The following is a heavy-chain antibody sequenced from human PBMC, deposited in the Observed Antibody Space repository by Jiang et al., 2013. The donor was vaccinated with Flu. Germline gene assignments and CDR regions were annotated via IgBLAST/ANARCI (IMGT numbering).Heavy chain of an antibody. V-gene: IGHV4-34*01. CDR3: ARRNHYYGSGHWA. D-gene: IGHD3-10*01. CDR1: GGSFSGYY. CDR2: INHSGST. J-gene: IGHJ5*02. Sequence: LKPSETLSLTCAVYGGSFSGYYWSWIRQPPGKGLEWIGEINHSGSTNYNPSLKSRVTISVDTSKNQFSLKLSSVTAADTAVYYCARRNHYYGSGHWAWGQGNPGHRLL.